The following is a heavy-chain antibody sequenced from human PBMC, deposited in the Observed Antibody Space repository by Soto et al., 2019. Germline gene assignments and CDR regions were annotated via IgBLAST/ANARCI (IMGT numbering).Heavy chain of an antibody. Sequence: SETLSLTCTVSGGSISSYYWSWIRQPPGKGLEWIGYIYYSGSTNYNPSLKSRVTISVDTSKNQFSLKLSSVTAADTAVYYCETKVLGEGYFDYWGQGTLVTVSS. D-gene: IGHD2-8*01. V-gene: IGHV4-59*01. J-gene: IGHJ4*02. CDR3: ETKVLGEGYFDY. CDR1: GGSISSYY. CDR2: IYYSGST.